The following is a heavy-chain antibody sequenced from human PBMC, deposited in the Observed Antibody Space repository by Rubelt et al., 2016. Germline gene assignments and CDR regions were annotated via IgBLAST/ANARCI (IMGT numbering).Heavy chain of an antibody. J-gene: IGHJ3*02. V-gene: IGHV4-61*05. CDR1: GGSISSSVYY. Sequence: QLQLQESGPGLVKPSETLSLTCTVSGGSISSSVYYWGWIRQPPGKGLEWIGYIYYSGSTNYNPSLKSRVTISVDTSKNQFSLKLSAVTAADTAVYYCASRYQLLPPLIWGQGTMVTVSS. CDR3: ASRYQLLPPLI. CDR2: IYYSGST. D-gene: IGHD2-2*01.